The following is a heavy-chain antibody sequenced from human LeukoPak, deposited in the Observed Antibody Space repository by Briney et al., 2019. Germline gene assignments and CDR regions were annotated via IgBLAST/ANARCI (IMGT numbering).Heavy chain of an antibody. CDR3: ASEGYCSTISCYDNWFDP. D-gene: IGHD2-2*01. V-gene: IGHV4-34*01. CDR1: GGSFSDYY. J-gene: IGHJ5*02. Sequence: SETLSLTCAVYGGSFSDYYWSWIRQPPGKGLEWTGEINHSGSTNYNPSLKSRVTISVDTPKNQFSLKLSSVSAADTAVYYCASEGYCSTISCYDNWFDPWGQGTLVTVSS. CDR2: INHSGST.